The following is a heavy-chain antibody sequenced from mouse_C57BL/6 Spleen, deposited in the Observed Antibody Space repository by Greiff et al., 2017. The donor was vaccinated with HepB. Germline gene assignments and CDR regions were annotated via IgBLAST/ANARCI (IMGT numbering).Heavy chain of an antibody. V-gene: IGHV5-17*01. Sequence: EVKLMESGGGLVKPGGSLKLSCAASGFTFSDYGMHWVRQAPEKGLEWVAYISSGISTIYYADTVKGRFTISRDNAKNTLFLQMTSLRSEDTAMYYCARREGEYFDYWGQGTTLTVSS. CDR3: ARREGEYFDY. CDR1: GFTFSDYG. J-gene: IGHJ2*01. CDR2: ISSGISTI.